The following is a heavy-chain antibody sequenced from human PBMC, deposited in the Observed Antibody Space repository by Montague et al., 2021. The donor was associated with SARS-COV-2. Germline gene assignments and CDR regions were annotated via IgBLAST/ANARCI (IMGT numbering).Heavy chain of an antibody. J-gene: IGHJ5*02. D-gene: IGHD6-13*01. Sequence: SETLSLTCTVSGGSISSSSYYWSWIRQPPGKGLEWIGEINHSGSTNYNPSLKSRVTISVDTSKNQFSLKLSSVTAADTAVYYCARGRSYSSWYGVNWFDPWGQGTLVTVSS. V-gene: IGHV4-39*07. CDR2: INHSGST. CDR1: GGSISSSSYY. CDR3: ARGRSYSSWYGVNWFDP.